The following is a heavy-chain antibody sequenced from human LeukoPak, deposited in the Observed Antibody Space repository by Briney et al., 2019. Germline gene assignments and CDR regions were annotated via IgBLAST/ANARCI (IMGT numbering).Heavy chain of an antibody. CDR3: ARASTIGAAGLFDF. J-gene: IGHJ4*02. Sequence: GGSLRLSCAASGFTVSSIYMNWVRQAPGKGLEWDSVIYSGGTTYYADSVKGRFTISRDNSKNTLYLQMNSLRAEDTAVYYCARASTIGAAGLFDFWGQGTLVTVSS. CDR1: GFTVSSIY. V-gene: IGHV3-53*01. CDR2: IYSGGTT. D-gene: IGHD6-13*01.